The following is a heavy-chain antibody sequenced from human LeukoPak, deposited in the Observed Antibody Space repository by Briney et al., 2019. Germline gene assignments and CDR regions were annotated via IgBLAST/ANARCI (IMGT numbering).Heavy chain of an antibody. D-gene: IGHD3-9*01. V-gene: IGHV3-66*01. CDR3: AKEDHYDILTGYCVDY. Sequence: GGSLRLSCAASGFTVSSNYMSWVRQAPGKGLEWVSVIYSGGSTYYADSVKGRFTISRDNSKNTLYLQMNSLRAEDTAVYYCAKEDHYDILTGYCVDYWGQGTLVTVSS. J-gene: IGHJ4*02. CDR1: GFTVSSNY. CDR2: IYSGGST.